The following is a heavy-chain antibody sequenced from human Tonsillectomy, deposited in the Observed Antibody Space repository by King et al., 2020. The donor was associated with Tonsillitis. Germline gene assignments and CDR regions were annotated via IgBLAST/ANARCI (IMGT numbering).Heavy chain of an antibody. V-gene: IGHV5-51*01. Sequence: QLVQSGAEVRKPGESLKISCKDSGYTFTTYWIAWVRQMPGKGLEWMGIINPDDSNTKYSPSFQGQVTISVDKSISTAYLQWSSLKASDTAIYYCARRWKRAGVDRGGWFDPWGQGTLVTVSS. CDR1: GYTFTTYW. J-gene: IGHJ5*02. D-gene: IGHD3-10*01. CDR3: ARRWKRAGVDRGGWFDP. CDR2: INPDDSNT.